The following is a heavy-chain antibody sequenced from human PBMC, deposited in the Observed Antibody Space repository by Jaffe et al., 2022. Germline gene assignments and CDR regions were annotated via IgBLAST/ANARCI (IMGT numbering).Heavy chain of an antibody. CDR2: IRSKAYGGTT. CDR1: GFTFGDYA. Sequence: EVQLVESGGGLVQPGRSLRLSCTASGFTFGDYAMSWVRQAPGKGLEWVGFIRSKAYGGTTEYAASVKGRFTISRDDSKSIAYLQMNSLKTEDTAVYYCTRHVLRYFDWLSPYYFDYWGQGTLVTVSS. CDR3: TRHVLRYFDWLSPYYFDY. J-gene: IGHJ4*02. V-gene: IGHV3-49*04. D-gene: IGHD3-9*01.